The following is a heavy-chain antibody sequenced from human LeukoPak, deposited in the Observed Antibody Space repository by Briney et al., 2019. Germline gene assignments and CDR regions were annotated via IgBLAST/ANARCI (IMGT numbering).Heavy chain of an antibody. J-gene: IGHJ4*02. CDR3: AKRGVVIRGVIIIGFHKEAYYFDC. D-gene: IGHD3-10*01. CDR1: GITLSNYG. CDR2: ISERGGST. Sequence: GGSLRLSCVVSGITLSNYGMSWVRQAPGKGLEWVSGISERGGSTNYADSVKGRFIISRDNSKNTMYLQMNSVRAEDTAVYFCAKRGVVIRGVIIIGFHKEAYYFDCRGQGILVTVSS. V-gene: IGHV3-23*01.